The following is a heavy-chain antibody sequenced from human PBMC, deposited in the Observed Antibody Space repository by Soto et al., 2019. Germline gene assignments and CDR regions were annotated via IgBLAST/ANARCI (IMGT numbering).Heavy chain of an antibody. Sequence: GGSLRLSCAASGFTFSSYGMSWIRQAPGKGLEWVSYISSSGSTIYYADSVKGRFTISRDNAKNSLYLQMNSLRAEDTGVYYCARAYCTNGVCYKIPYYYYYMDVWGKGTTVTVSS. J-gene: IGHJ6*03. D-gene: IGHD2-8*01. CDR3: ARAYCTNGVCYKIPYYYYYMDV. CDR1: GFTFSSYG. CDR2: ISSSGSTI. V-gene: IGHV3-11*01.